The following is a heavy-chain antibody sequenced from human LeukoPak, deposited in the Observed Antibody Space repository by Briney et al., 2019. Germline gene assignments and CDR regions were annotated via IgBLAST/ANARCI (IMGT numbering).Heavy chain of an antibody. Sequence: GGSLRLSCAASGFTFSSYAMSWVRQAPGKGLEWVSGISGSGVTYFADSVKGRFTISRDNSKNTLYLQMNSLRADDTAVYYCAKLANRGPFDAFDIWGQGTMVTVSS. D-gene: IGHD7-27*01. J-gene: IGHJ3*02. V-gene: IGHV3-23*01. CDR3: AKLANRGPFDAFDI. CDR2: ISGSGVT. CDR1: GFTFSSYA.